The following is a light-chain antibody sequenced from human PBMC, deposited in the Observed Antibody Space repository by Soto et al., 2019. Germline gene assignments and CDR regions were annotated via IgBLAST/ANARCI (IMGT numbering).Light chain of an antibody. Sequence: DIQLTQSHIALSASVGDRVTITCRASQSIRSWLAWYQQKPGKAPNLLIYKASTLQSGVPLRFSGSESGTEFTLTIISLQPDELAIYYCQQYYSYPRTFGQGTKVELK. J-gene: IGKJ1*01. CDR3: QQYYSYPRT. CDR2: KAS. CDR1: QSIRSW. V-gene: IGKV1-5*03.